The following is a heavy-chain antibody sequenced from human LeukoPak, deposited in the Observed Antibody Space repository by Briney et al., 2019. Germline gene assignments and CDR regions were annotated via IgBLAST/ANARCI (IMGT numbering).Heavy chain of an antibody. Sequence: GGSLRLSCAASGFTFRAYAMSWVRQAPGEGLEWVSTISASGGSTYYADSVKGRFTISRDNSKSTLYLQMNSLRAEDTAVYYCAKFRVPSDDAFDIWGQGTMVTVSS. J-gene: IGHJ3*02. D-gene: IGHD3-10*01. CDR1: GFTFRAYA. V-gene: IGHV3-23*01. CDR2: ISASGGST. CDR3: AKFRVPSDDAFDI.